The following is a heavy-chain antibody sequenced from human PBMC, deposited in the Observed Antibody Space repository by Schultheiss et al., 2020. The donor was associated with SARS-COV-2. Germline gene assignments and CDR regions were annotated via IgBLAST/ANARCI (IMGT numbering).Heavy chain of an antibody. CDR2: ISSSSSYI. V-gene: IGHV3-11*05. CDR1: GFTFSDYY. D-gene: IGHD5-18*01. Sequence: GGSLRLSCAASGFTFSDYYMSWIRQAPGKGLEWVSSISSSSSYIYYADSVKGRFTISRDNSKNTLYLQMNSLRAEDTAVYYCTKGTANYYYYGMDVWGQGTTVTVSS. CDR3: TKGTANYYYYGMDV. J-gene: IGHJ6*02.